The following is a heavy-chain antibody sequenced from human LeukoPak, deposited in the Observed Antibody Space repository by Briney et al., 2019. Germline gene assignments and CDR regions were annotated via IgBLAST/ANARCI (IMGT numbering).Heavy chain of an antibody. D-gene: IGHD1-26*01. CDR2: IYPGDSDT. J-gene: IGHJ3*02. CDR1: GYSFTIYW. CDR3: ARSIVGATTVDAFDI. Sequence: GESLKISCKASGYSFTIYWIGWVRQMPGKGLEWMGIIYPGDSDTRYSPSFQGQVTTSADKSISTAYLQWSSLKASDTAMYYCARSIVGATTVDAFDIWGQGTMVTVSS. V-gene: IGHV5-51*01.